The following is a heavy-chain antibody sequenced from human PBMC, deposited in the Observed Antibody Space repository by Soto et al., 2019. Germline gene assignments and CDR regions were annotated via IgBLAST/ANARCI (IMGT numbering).Heavy chain of an antibody. V-gene: IGHV3-9*01. J-gene: IGHJ6*02. Sequence: ESGGGLVQPGRALRLSCAASGFMFDDYAMHWVRQTPGKGLEWVSGITWNSGRKGYADSVKGRFTISRDNAKNSLYLQMNSLNIDDTALYYCAGGRNYYNGMDLWGQGTTVTVSS. CDR2: ITWNSGRK. D-gene: IGHD3-16*01. CDR1: GFMFDDYA. CDR3: AGGRNYYNGMDL.